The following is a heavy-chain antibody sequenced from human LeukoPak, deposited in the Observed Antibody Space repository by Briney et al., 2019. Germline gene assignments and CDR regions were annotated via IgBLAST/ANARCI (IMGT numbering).Heavy chain of an antibody. V-gene: IGHV1-18*01. J-gene: IGHJ4*02. CDR3: ARDLDYGDYTSNESFDY. CDR1: GYTFTSYD. D-gene: IGHD4-17*01. Sequence: ASVKVSCKASGYTFTSYDINWVRQATGQGLEWMGWMNPNSGNTNYAQKLQGRVTMTTDTSTSTAYMELRSLRSDDTAVYYCARDLDYGDYTSNESFDYWGQGTLVTVSS. CDR2: MNPNSGNT.